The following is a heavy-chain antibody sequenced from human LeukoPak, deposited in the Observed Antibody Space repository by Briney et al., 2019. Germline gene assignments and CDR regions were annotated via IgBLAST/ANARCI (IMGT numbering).Heavy chain of an antibody. CDR1: GYTFSSYD. CDR3: ATDPVTTGIHTTDY. CDR2: MNPNSGNT. J-gene: IGHJ4*02. V-gene: IGHV1-8*01. D-gene: IGHD4-11*01. Sequence: GASVKVSCKASGYTFSSYDINWVRQATGQGLEWMGWMNPNSGNTGYAQKFQGRVTMTRNTSISTAYMELSSLTSDDTAVYYCATDPVTTGIHTTDYWGQGTLVTVSS.